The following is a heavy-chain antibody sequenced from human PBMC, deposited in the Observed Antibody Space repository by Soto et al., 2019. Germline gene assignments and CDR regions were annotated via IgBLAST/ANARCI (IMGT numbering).Heavy chain of an antibody. CDR1: GFTFSSYG. CDR2: ISYDGSNK. V-gene: IGHV3-30*18. Sequence: PGGSLILSCAASGFTFSSYGMHGVRQAPGKGLEWVAVISYDGSNKYYADSVKGRFTISRDNSKNTLYLQMNSLRAEDTAVYYCAKDSHCGGDCYSPLFDYWGQGTLVTVSS. D-gene: IGHD2-21*02. CDR3: AKDSHCGGDCYSPLFDY. J-gene: IGHJ4*02.